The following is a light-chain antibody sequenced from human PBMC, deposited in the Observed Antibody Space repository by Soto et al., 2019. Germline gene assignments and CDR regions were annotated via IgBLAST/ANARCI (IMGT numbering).Light chain of an antibody. Sequence: DIQMTQSPSSLSASVGERVTITCRASQAITDYLAWFQQRPGAAPKSLIYAASSLQSGVPSRFSGSGSGTVFTLTINNIQPADFATYYCQQYRTYPGTFGPGTTVDIK. V-gene: IGKV1-16*01. CDR2: AAS. CDR1: QAITDY. CDR3: QQYRTYPGT. J-gene: IGKJ1*01.